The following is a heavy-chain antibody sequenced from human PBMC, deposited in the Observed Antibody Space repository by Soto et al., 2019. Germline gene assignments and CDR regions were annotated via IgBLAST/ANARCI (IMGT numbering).Heavy chain of an antibody. Sequence: HPGGSLRLSCAASGFTFSSYGMHWVRQAPGKGLEWVAVISYDGSNKYYADSVKGRFTISRDNSKNTLYLQMNSLRAEDTAVYYCAKAKSGSGSYYYGMAVWGQGTTVTVSS. CDR3: AKAKSGSGSYYYGMAV. D-gene: IGHD3-10*01. CDR1: GFTFSSYG. CDR2: ISYDGSNK. V-gene: IGHV3-30*18. J-gene: IGHJ6*02.